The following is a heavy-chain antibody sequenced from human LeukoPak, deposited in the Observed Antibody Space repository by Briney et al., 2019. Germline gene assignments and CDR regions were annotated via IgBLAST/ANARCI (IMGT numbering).Heavy chain of an antibody. CDR2: ISWDGGNT. CDR1: GFSFRDYA. V-gene: IGHV3-9*03. CDR3: VKAITIAKEYFDL. Sequence: GRSLRLSCAASGFSFRDYAMHWVRQAPGKGLEWFSGISWDGGNTGYADSVKGRFSISRDNAKNSLYLQMNSLSAEDMAFYYCVKAITIAKEYFDLWGRGTLVTVSS. J-gene: IGHJ2*01. D-gene: IGHD1-14*01.